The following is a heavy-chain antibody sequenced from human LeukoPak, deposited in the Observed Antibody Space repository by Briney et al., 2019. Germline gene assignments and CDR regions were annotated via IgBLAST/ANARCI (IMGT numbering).Heavy chain of an antibody. Sequence: SETLSLTCTVTGDSISDYYWSWIRQPPGKGLKWIGHISYSGNTNYNPSLRSRVTISVDTSKNQMSLKLTSVTAADTAVYYCARLTRTTMIVFLTPDFFDIWGQGTVVTVSS. D-gene: IGHD3-22*01. CDR2: ISYSGNT. J-gene: IGHJ3*02. CDR3: ARLTRTTMIVFLTPDFFDI. V-gene: IGHV4-59*01. CDR1: GDSISDYY.